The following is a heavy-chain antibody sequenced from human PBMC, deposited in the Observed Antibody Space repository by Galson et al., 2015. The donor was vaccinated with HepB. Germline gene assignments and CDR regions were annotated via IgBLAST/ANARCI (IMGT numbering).Heavy chain of an antibody. J-gene: IGHJ6*03. CDR1: GFTFSSYS. Sequence: SLRLSCAASGFTFSSYSMNWVRQAPGKGLEWVSSISSSSSYIYYADSVKGRFTISRDNAKNSLYLQMNSLRAEDTAVYYCARDPTIFGVVITYYYYYYMDVWGKGTTVTVSS. CDR2: ISSSSSYI. D-gene: IGHD3-3*01. V-gene: IGHV3-21*01. CDR3: ARDPTIFGVVITYYYYYYMDV.